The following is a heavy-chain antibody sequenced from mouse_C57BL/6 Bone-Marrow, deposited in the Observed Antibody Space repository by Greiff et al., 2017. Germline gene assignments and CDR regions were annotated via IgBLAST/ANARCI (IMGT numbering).Heavy chain of an antibody. V-gene: IGHV1-59*01. Sequence: QVQLQQPGAELVRPGTSVKLSCKASGYTFTSYWMHWVKQRPGQGLEWIGVIDPSDSYTNYNQKFKGKATLTVDTSSSTAYMQLSSLTSEDSAVYYCARCIYYDYDTGYWGQGTTLTVSS. CDR3: ARCIYYDYDTGY. CDR1: GYTFTSYW. CDR2: IDPSDSYT. D-gene: IGHD2-4*01. J-gene: IGHJ2*01.